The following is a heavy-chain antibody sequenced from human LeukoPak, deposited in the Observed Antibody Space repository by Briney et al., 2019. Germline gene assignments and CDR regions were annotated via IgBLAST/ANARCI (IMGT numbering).Heavy chain of an antibody. Sequence: GGSLRLSCAVSGFTFSHSEMNWVRQAPGKGLEWISYINSIGSTIYYADSVKGRFTISRDNAKNSLYLQMNSLRAEDTAVYYCAREPNAFDIWGQGTMVTVSS. CDR3: AREPNAFDI. V-gene: IGHV3-48*03. CDR2: INSIGSTI. CDR1: GFTFSHSE. J-gene: IGHJ3*02.